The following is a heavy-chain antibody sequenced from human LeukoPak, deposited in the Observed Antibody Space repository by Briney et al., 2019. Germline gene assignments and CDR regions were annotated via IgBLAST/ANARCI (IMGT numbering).Heavy chain of an antibody. CDR2: IYYSGGT. CDR3: ARMPIVGATTFDY. V-gene: IGHV4-59*08. D-gene: IGHD1-26*01. J-gene: IGHJ4*02. Sequence: SETLSLTCTVSGGSISSYYWSWIRQPPGKGLEWIGYIYYSGGTNYNPSLKSRVTISVDTSKNQFSLKLSSVTAADTAVYYCARMPIVGATTFDYWGQGTLVTVSS. CDR1: GGSISSYY.